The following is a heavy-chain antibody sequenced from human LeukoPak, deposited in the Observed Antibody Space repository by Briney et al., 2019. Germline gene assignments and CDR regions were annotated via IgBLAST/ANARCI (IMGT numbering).Heavy chain of an antibody. Sequence: GGSLRLSCAASGFTFSSYAMHWVRQAPGKGLEWVAVISYDGSNKYYADSVKGRFTISRDNSKNTLYLQMNSLRAEDTAVYYCARAAEGRRYQAAFDIWGQGTMVTVSS. V-gene: IGHV3-30-3*01. D-gene: IGHD2-2*01. CDR1: GFTFSSYA. CDR3: ARAAEGRRYQAAFDI. J-gene: IGHJ3*02. CDR2: ISYDGSNK.